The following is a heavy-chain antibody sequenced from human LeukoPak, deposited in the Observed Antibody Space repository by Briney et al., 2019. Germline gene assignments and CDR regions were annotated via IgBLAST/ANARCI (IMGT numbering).Heavy chain of an antibody. CDR1: GDSVSSNSAA. CDR3: ARDHHYDFWSGYSDWFDP. D-gene: IGHD3-3*01. CDR2: TYYRSKWYN. J-gene: IGHJ5*02. V-gene: IGHV6-1*01. Sequence: SQTLSLTCAISGDSVSSNSAAWNWIRQSPSRGLEWLVRTYYRSKWYNDYAVSVKSRITINPDTSKNQFSLQLNSVTPEDTAVYYCARDHHYDFWSGYSDWFDPWGQGTLVTVSS.